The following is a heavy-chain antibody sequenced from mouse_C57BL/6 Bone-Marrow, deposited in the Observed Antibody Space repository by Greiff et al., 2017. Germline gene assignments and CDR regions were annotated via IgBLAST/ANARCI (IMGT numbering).Heavy chain of an antibody. D-gene: IGHD1-1*01. Sequence: EVQLMESGGGLVKPGGSLKLSCAASGFTFSDYGMHWVRQAPEKGLEWVAYISSGSSTIYYADTVKGRFTISRDNAKNTLFLQMTSLRSDDTSMYYCAKRGSSPYFFDYWGQGTTVTVSS. CDR1: GFTFSDYG. CDR3: AKRGSSPYFFDY. V-gene: IGHV5-17*01. J-gene: IGHJ2*01. CDR2: ISSGSSTI.